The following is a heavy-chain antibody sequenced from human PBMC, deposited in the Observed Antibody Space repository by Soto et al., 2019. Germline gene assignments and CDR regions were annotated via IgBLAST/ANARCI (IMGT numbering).Heavy chain of an antibody. CDR3: TVWGSGNDFGAA. CDR1: GFTFSDHY. D-gene: IGHD3-10*01. V-gene: IGHV3-72*01. J-gene: IGHJ4*02. CDR2: SKNKADSYTT. Sequence: EVQLVESGGGLVQPGGSLRLSCAASGFTFSDHYMDWVRQAPGKGLAWVGRSKNKADSYTTAYAASVKGRFTSSRDGSKNSLFLQMNSLKTEDTAVYYCTVWGSGNDFGAAWGQGILVTVSS.